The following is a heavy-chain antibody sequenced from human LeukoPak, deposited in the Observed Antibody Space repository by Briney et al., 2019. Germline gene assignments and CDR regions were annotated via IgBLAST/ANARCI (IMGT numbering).Heavy chain of an antibody. Sequence: PSETLSLTCTVYGGSISSYYWSWIRQPAGKGLKWIGRIYTSGSTNYNPSLKSRVTISVDKSKNQFSLKLSSVTAADTAVYYCAREVVGAVDAFDIWGQGTMVTVSS. CDR3: AREVVGAVDAFDI. J-gene: IGHJ3*02. V-gene: IGHV4-4*07. CDR1: GGSISSYY. CDR2: IYTSGST. D-gene: IGHD1-26*01.